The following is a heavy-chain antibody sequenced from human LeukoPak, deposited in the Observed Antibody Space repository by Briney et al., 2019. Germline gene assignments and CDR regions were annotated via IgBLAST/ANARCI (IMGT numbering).Heavy chain of an antibody. Sequence: GASVKVSCKASGYTFSDHYMHWVRQAPGKGLEWMGWINPYSGATNYAQKVQGRVTMTTDTSTSTAYMELRSLRSDDTAVYYCATDKFQSTNNVDYWGQGTLVTVSS. D-gene: IGHD1/OR15-1a*01. J-gene: IGHJ4*02. CDR3: ATDKFQSTNNVDY. V-gene: IGHV1-2*02. CDR2: INPYSGAT. CDR1: GYTFSDHY.